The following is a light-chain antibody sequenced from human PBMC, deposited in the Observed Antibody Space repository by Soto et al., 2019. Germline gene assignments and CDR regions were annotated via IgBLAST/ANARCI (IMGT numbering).Light chain of an antibody. V-gene: IGLV2-14*03. CDR3: SSYTSSSTPLYV. Sequence: QSALTQPASVSGSPGQSINISCTGTSSDVGSYNYVSWYQHHPGKAPKLMIYDVSNRPSGVSNRFSGSKSGNTASLTISGLQAEDEADYYCSSYTSSSTPLYVFGTGTKLTVL. J-gene: IGLJ1*01. CDR2: DVS. CDR1: SSDVGSYNY.